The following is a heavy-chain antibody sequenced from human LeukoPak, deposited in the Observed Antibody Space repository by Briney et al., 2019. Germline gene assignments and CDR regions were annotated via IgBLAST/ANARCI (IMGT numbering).Heavy chain of an antibody. CDR2: IYYTGST. Sequence: TSETLSLTCTVSGASITSHYWSWIRQPPGKGLEWIGGIYYTGSTNYNPSLNSRATISVDTSKNQFSLRLTSVTAADTALYYCARYKGSTGGTCHDWGQGTLVTVSS. D-gene: IGHD6-19*01. CDR3: ARYKGSTGGTCHD. CDR1: GASITSHY. V-gene: IGHV4-59*08. J-gene: IGHJ1*01.